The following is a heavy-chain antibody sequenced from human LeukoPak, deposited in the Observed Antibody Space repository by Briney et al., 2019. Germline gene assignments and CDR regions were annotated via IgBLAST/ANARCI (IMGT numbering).Heavy chain of an antibody. CDR2: ICHSGST. CDR1: GDSISSSNC. J-gene: IGHJ4*02. Sequence: PSETLSLTCSVSGDSISSSNCWSWVRQSPGKGLDWIGEICHSGSTNYNPSLKTRVTISMDKSKNQLSLKLTSVTAADTAVYYCATPKGYYYGSGPGYFDYWGQGTPVTVSS. D-gene: IGHD3-10*01. CDR3: ATPKGYYYGSGPGYFDY. V-gene: IGHV4-4*02.